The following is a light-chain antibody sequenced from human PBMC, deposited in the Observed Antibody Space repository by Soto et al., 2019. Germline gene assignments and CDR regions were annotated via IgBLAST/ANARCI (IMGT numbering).Light chain of an antibody. CDR1: QTISSW. CDR2: KAS. CDR3: QHYNSYSKA. J-gene: IGKJ1*01. V-gene: IGKV1-5*03. Sequence: DIEITQSPSTPSGSVGDIVTITCRASQTISSWLAWYQQKPGKAPKLLIYKASTLKSGVPSRFSGSGSGTEFTLTISSLQPDDFETYYCQHYNSYSKAFGQGTEVDIK.